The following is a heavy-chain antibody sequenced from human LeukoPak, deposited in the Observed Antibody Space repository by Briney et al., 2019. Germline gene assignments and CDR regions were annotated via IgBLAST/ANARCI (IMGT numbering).Heavy chain of an antibody. CDR2: IYYSGST. CDR3: AKVKSGCGGDCYFSCFDY. CDR1: GASISNKNYF. J-gene: IGHJ4*02. D-gene: IGHD2-21*02. Sequence: PSETLSLTCSVSGASISNKNYFWGWIRQPLGKGLEWIGYIYYSGSTNYNPSLKSRVTISVDTSKNQFSPKLSSVTAADTAVYYCAKVKSGCGGDCYFSCFDYWGQGTLVTVSS. V-gene: IGHV4-61*05.